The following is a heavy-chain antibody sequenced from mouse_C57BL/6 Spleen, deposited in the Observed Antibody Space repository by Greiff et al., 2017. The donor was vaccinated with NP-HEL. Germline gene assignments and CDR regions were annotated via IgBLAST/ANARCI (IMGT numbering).Heavy chain of an antibody. CDR3: ARGDGTYSFAY. CDR1: GYAFPSYD. D-gene: IGHD2-1*01. CDR2: INSGGGYN. J-gene: IGHJ3*01. Sequence: EVKLVESGGGLVKPGGSLKLSCAASGYAFPSYDMSWVRQTPEKRLEWVASINSGGGYNYYADTMKGRFTISRDNARKTLYLQMSSLKSEDTAVYYCARGDGTYSFAYWGQGTPVTVSS. V-gene: IGHV5S21*01.